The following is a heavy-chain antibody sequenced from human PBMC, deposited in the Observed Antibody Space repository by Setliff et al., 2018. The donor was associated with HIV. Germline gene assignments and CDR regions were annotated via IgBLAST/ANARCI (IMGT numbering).Heavy chain of an antibody. D-gene: IGHD2-15*01. J-gene: IGHJ6*03. Sequence: SETLSLTCGFFNGSSGSSFWSWVRQPPGKGLEWLGEINYSGSANYNPSLRGRVTMSRDTSNKQFSLRLTSVTAADTAVYYCATVKALGGKKRWFLYHHMAVWGRGTTVTVSS. CDR3: ATVKALGGKKRWFLYHHMAV. V-gene: IGHV4-34*01. CDR1: NGSSGSSF. CDR2: INYSGSA.